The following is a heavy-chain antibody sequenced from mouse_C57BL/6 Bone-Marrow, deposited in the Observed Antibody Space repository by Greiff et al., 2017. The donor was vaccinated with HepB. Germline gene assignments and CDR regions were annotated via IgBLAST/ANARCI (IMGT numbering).Heavy chain of an antibody. CDR1: GYTFTSYW. V-gene: IGHV1-64*01. D-gene: IGHD3-2*02. Sequence: VQLQQPGAELVKPGASVKLSCKASGYTFTSYWMHWVKQRPGQGLEWIGMIHPNSGSTNYNEKFKDKATLTVDKSSSTAYMQLSSLTSEDYAFYYCAGVRLRAMDYWGQGTSVTVSS. CDR3: AGVRLRAMDY. CDR2: IHPNSGST. J-gene: IGHJ4*01.